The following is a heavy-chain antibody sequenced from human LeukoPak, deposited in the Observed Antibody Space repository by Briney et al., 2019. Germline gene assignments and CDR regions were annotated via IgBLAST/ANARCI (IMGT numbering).Heavy chain of an antibody. V-gene: IGHV3-43D*03. J-gene: IGHJ4*02. CDR2: ISWDGDNT. Sequence: GGSLKLSCAASGFTFDDYAMHWVRHTPGKGLEWVSLISWDGDNTFYSDSVKGRFTISRDNSNRSLYLQMNSLRGEDTAFYYCAKESDYDSSHIDFWGQGALVTVFS. CDR1: GFTFDDYA. D-gene: IGHD5-12*01. CDR3: AKESDYDSSHIDF.